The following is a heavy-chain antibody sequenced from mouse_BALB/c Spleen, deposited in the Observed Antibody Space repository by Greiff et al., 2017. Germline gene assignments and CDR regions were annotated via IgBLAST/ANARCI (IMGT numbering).Heavy chain of an antibody. V-gene: IGHV5-17*02. CDR3: AREGDEYFSEENAMDY. CDR2: ISSGSSTI. Sequence: EVKLVESGGGLVQPGGSRKLSCAASGFTFSSFGMHWVRQAPEKGLEWVAYISSGSSTIYYADTVKGRFTISRDNPKNTLFLQMTSLRSEDTAMYYCAREGDEYFSEENAMDYWGQGTSVTVSS. J-gene: IGHJ4*01. D-gene: IGHD2-10*02. CDR1: GFTFSSFG.